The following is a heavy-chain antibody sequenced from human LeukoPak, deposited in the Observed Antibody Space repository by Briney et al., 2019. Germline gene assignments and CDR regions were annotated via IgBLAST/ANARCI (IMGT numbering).Heavy chain of an antibody. J-gene: IGHJ4*02. CDR3: AKDADGDGDYLLHY. CDR1: GFNINFYV. D-gene: IGHD4-17*01. Sequence: GGSLRLSCAASGFNINFYVMNWVRQAPGKRLEWVAAISRSGDSTFYADSVKGRFTISRDNSKNSVFLQMNSLRDEDTAVYYCAKDADGDGDYLLHYWGQGTLVTVSS. V-gene: IGHV3-23*01. CDR2: ISRSGDST.